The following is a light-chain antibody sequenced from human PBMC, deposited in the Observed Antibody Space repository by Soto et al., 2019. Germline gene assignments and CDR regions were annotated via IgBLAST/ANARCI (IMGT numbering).Light chain of an antibody. CDR2: KAS. Sequence: DIQMTQSPSTLSASVGDRVTITCRASQSITTSLAWYQQKPGKAPKLLIYKASSLESGVPLRFSGSGSGTEFTLTISSLQPDDFATYYCQQYASSPLLTFGGGTKVEIK. J-gene: IGKJ4*01. CDR3: QQYASSPLLT. V-gene: IGKV1-5*03. CDR1: QSITTS.